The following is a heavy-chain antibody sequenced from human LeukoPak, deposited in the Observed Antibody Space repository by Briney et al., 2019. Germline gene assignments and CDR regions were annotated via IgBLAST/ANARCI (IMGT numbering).Heavy chain of an antibody. V-gene: IGHV1-24*01. Sequence: ASVKVSCKVSGYTLTELSMHWVRQAPGKGLEWMGGFDPEDGETIYAQKFQGRVTMTEDTSTDTAYMELSSLRSEDTAVYYCAIYSSSWYAHYYYLDVWDKGTTVTVSS. CDR1: GYTLTELS. CDR2: FDPEDGET. D-gene: IGHD6-13*01. CDR3: AIYSSSWYAHYYYLDV. J-gene: IGHJ6*03.